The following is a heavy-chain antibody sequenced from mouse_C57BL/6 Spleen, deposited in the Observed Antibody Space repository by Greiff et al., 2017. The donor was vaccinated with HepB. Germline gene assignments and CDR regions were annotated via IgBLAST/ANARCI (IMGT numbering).Heavy chain of an antibody. CDR2: IRSKSNNYAT. CDR3: VRNYGLYFDY. Sequence: EVKLMESGGGLVQPKGSLKLSCAASGFSFNTYAMNWVRQAPGKGLEWVARIRSKSNNYATYYADSVKDRFTISRDDSESMLYLQMNNLKTEDTAMYYCVRNYGLYFDYWGQGTTLTVSS. CDR1: GFSFNTYA. D-gene: IGHD1-2*01. J-gene: IGHJ2*01. V-gene: IGHV10-1*01.